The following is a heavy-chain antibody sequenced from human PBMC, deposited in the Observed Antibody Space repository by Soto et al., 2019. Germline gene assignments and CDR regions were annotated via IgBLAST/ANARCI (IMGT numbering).Heavy chain of an antibody. V-gene: IGHV3-23*01. CDR1: GFTFSNYA. D-gene: IGHD2-15*01. Sequence: EVQLLASGGGLVQPGGSLRLSCAASGFTFSNYAMSQVRQAPATGLEWDTGVGGSGDSTYYADSVKGRFTISRDNSKDTLYLQMNSLRAEDTAVYYCAKSPLGYCSGGSCYPPHYFDYWGQGTLVTVSS. J-gene: IGHJ4*02. CDR3: AKSPLGYCSGGSCYPPHYFDY. CDR2: VGGSGDST.